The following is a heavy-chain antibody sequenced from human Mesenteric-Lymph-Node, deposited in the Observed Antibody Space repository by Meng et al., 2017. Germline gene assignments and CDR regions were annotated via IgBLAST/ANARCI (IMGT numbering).Heavy chain of an antibody. V-gene: IGHV3-66*02. CDR1: GFSVSNDI. Sequence: GESLKISCEASGFSVSNDIMNWVRQAPGMGLEWVSIIQGGGSTFYADSVRGRFTISRDNSKNTLYLQMNRLRAEDTAVYYCARGVTGDYGFDYWGQGTLVTVSS. D-gene: IGHD4-17*01. CDR3: ARGVTGDYGFDY. J-gene: IGHJ4*02. CDR2: IQGGGST.